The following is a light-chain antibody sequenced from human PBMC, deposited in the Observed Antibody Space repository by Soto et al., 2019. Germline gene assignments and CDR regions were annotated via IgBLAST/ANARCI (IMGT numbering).Light chain of an antibody. Sequence: EIVLTQSPATLSLSPGERAILSCRASRSVNSYLAWYHQKPGQTPRLLIHDASNRATGIPVRFSGSGSGTDFTLTISSLEPEDFAVYYCQQRTNWPSSTFGQGTRLEIK. J-gene: IGKJ5*01. CDR2: DAS. CDR3: QQRTNWPSST. V-gene: IGKV3-11*01. CDR1: RSVNSY.